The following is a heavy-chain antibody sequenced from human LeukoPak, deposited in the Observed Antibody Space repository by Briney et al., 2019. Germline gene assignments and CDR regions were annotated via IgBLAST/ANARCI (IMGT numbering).Heavy chain of an antibody. CDR1: GFTFSSYG. Sequence: GGSLRLSCAASGFTFSSYGMRWVRQAPGKGLEWVAFIRYDGSNKYYADSVKGRFTISRDNSKNTLYLQMNSLRAEDTAVYYCSRSPRPYSSSWYRPLDYWGQGTLVTVSS. CDR3: SRSPRPYSSSWYRPLDY. J-gene: IGHJ4*02. CDR2: IRYDGSNK. D-gene: IGHD6-13*01. V-gene: IGHV3-30*02.